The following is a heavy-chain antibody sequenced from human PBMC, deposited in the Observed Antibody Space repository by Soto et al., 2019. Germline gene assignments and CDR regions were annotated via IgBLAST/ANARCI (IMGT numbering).Heavy chain of an antibody. J-gene: IGHJ6*02. Sequence: QVQLQESGPGLVKPSQTLSLTCTVSGGSISSGDYYWSWIRQPPGKGLEWIGYIYYSGSTYYNPSLKSRVTISVDPSKNQFSLKLSSVTAADTAVYYCARDLISPYYYYYGMDVWGQGTTVTVSS. D-gene: IGHD3-3*02. V-gene: IGHV4-30-4*01. CDR3: ARDLISPYYYYYGMDV. CDR2: IYYSGST. CDR1: GGSISSGDYY.